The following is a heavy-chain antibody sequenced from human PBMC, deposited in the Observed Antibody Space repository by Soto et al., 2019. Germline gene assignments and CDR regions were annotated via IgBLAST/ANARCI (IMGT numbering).Heavy chain of an antibody. V-gene: IGHV5-10-1*03. CDR3: ASNKNWNYYYGMDV. Sequence: EVQLVQSGAEVKKPGESLRISCKGSGYSFTSYWISWVRQIPGKGLEWMGRIDPSDSYTKYSPSFQGHVTISADKSISTAYLQWSSLKASDTAMYYCASNKNWNYYYGMDVWRQGTTVTVSS. CDR1: GYSFTSYW. CDR2: IDPSDSYT. J-gene: IGHJ6*02. D-gene: IGHD1-1*01.